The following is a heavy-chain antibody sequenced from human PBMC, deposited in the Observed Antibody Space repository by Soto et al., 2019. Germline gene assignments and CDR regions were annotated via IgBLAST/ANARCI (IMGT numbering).Heavy chain of an antibody. CDR1: GDSINSTSYY. CDR3: ARQRIVAAGTFVDY. J-gene: IGHJ4*02. Sequence: SETLSLTGIVSGDSINSTSYYWGWIRQPPGQGLEWIASIYFSGSTYNNPSLKSRLTVSVDTSKSQFSLKLSSVTAADTALYYCARQRIVAAGTFVDYWGQGSLVTVSS. CDR2: IYFSGST. V-gene: IGHV4-39*01. D-gene: IGHD6-13*01.